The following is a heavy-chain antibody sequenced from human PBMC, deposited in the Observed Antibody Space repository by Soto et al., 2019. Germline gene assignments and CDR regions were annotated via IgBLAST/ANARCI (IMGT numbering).Heavy chain of an antibody. Sequence: GGSLRLSCAASGFTFSNAWMNWVRQAPGKGLEWVGRIQGKAGGGATEFAAPVKGRFAISRDDSKNTLYLQMNSLKTEDTAVYYCTTVSSGKFDYWGQGTLVTVSS. CDR1: GFTFSNAW. CDR2: IQGKAGGGAT. J-gene: IGHJ4*02. CDR3: TTVSSGKFDY. D-gene: IGHD3-22*01. V-gene: IGHV3-15*07.